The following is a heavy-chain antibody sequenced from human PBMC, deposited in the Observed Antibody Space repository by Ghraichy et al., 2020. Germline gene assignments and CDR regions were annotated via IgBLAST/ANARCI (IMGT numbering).Heavy chain of an antibody. Sequence: GGSLRLSCAASGFTFSSYAMSWVRQAPGKGLEWVSAISGSGGSTYYADSVKGRFTISRDNSKNTLYLQMNSLRAEDTAVYYCAKVIWANYYYYYYMDVWGKGTTVTVSS. J-gene: IGHJ6*03. CDR3: AKVIWANYYYYYYMDV. CDR1: GFTFSSYA. CDR2: ISGSGGST. D-gene: IGHD7-27*01. V-gene: IGHV3-23*01.